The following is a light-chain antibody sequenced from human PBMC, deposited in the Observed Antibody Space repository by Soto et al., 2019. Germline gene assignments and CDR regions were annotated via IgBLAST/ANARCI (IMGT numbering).Light chain of an antibody. J-gene: IGKJ1*01. Sequence: DIQMTQSPSTLSASVGDRVTITCRASQSISSWLAWYQQKPGKAPKLLIYKASSLKSGVPSRFSGSGSGTEFTLTISSLQPDDFATYYCQQYNSYSPERTFGQETKVEIK. V-gene: IGKV1-5*03. CDR2: KAS. CDR1: QSISSW. CDR3: QQYNSYSPERT.